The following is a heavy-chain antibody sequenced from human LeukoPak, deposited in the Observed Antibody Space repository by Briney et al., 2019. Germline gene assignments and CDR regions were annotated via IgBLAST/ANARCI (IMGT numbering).Heavy chain of an antibody. D-gene: IGHD1-26*01. J-gene: IGHJ4*02. Sequence: ASVKVSCKASGYTFSTHGISWVRQAPGQGLEWMGWISGNNGNTHYAQKIQGRVTMTTDTSTSTAYMELRSLRSDDTAVYYCARGKLYSGRFDYWGQGTLVTVSS. CDR1: GYTFSTHG. CDR3: ARGKLYSGRFDY. CDR2: ISGNNGNT. V-gene: IGHV1-18*01.